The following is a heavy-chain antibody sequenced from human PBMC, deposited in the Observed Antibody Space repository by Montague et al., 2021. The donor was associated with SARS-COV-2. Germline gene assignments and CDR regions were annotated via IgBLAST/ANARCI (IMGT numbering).Heavy chain of an antibody. Sequence: SETLSLTCSVSGGSFDNDNFFWGWIRQPPGKRLEWIGVISNGGRTFDNPSLKSRDTISVHTSKNQLSLNVKYVTAADTSVYYCARHRRYDVVTYYPDLWGQGILVTVSS. CDR3: ARHRRYDVVTYYPDL. CDR2: ISNGGRT. V-gene: IGHV4-39*01. J-gene: IGHJ5*02. CDR1: GGSFDNDNFF. D-gene: IGHD3-9*01.